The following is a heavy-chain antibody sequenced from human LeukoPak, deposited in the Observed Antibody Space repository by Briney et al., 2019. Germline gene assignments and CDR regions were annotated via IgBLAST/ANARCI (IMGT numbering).Heavy chain of an antibody. V-gene: IGHV4-39*01. J-gene: IGHJ5*02. D-gene: IGHD2-2*01. CDR3: ARHRRSSYTWFDP. CDR2: CNYSGST. CDR1: GGSIITSRYY. Sequence: SESLSLTCTVSGGSIITSRYYWGWIRQRPGKGLEWSASCNYSGSTYYTPSLKSRFTISIDTSKNQLSLNLSSVTAADTAVYYCARHRRSSYTWFDPWGQGTLVTVSS.